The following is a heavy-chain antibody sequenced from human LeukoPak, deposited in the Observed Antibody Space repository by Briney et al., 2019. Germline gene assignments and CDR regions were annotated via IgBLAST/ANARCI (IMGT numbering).Heavy chain of an antibody. Sequence: GASVKVSCKASGGTFSSYAISWVRQAPGQGLEWMGGIIPIFGTANYAQKFQGRVTITADESTSTAYMELSGLRSEDTAVYYCARDFWYSGSYSYTPDAFDIWGQGTMVTVSS. D-gene: IGHD1-26*01. J-gene: IGHJ3*02. CDR3: ARDFWYSGSYSYTPDAFDI. V-gene: IGHV1-69*13. CDR2: IIPIFGTA. CDR1: GGTFSSYA.